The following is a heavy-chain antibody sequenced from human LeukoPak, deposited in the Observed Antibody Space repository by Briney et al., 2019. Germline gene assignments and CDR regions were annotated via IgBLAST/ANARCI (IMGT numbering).Heavy chain of an antibody. J-gene: IGHJ4*02. CDR3: ARGPPFMIVVVITPRGYFDY. V-gene: IGHV4-34*01. CDR2: INHSGST. D-gene: IGHD3-22*01. CDR1: GGSFSGYY. Sequence: SETLSLTCAVYGGSFSGYYWSWIRQPPGKGLEWIGEINHSGSTNYNPSLKSRVTISVETSKNQFSLKLSSVTAADTAVYYCARGPPFMIVVVITPRGYFDYWGQGTLVTVSS.